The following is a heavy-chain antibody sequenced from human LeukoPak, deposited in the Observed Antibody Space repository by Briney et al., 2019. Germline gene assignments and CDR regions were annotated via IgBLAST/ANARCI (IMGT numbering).Heavy chain of an antibody. Sequence: GGSLRLSCAASGFTFSSYSMNWARQAPGKGLEWVSYISSSSSTIFYADSVKGRFTISRDNAKNSLYLQMYSLRDEDTAVYYCARVLRYCSGGSCYDLDYWGQGTLVTVSS. CDR1: GFTFSSYS. D-gene: IGHD2-15*01. CDR3: ARVLRYCSGGSCYDLDY. J-gene: IGHJ4*02. V-gene: IGHV3-48*02. CDR2: ISSSSSTI.